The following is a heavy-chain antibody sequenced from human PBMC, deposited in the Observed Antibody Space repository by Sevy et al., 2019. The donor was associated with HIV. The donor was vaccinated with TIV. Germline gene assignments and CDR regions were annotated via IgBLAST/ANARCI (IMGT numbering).Heavy chain of an antibody. CDR3: ARDLPPSATTVAHFDY. CDR1: GFTFSSYE. V-gene: IGHV3-48*03. Sequence: GGSLRLSCTASGFTFSSYEMNWVRQAPGKGLEWVSYISNSGSNIYYSDSVKGRFTISRDNAKNSQYLQMNSLRAEDTAVYYCARDLPPSATTVAHFDYWGRGTLVTVSS. CDR2: ISNSGSNI. J-gene: IGHJ4*02. D-gene: IGHD4-17*01.